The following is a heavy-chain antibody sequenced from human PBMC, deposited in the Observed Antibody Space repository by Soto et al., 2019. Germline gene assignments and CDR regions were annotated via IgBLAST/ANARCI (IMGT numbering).Heavy chain of an antibody. V-gene: IGHV4-4*07. CDR1: GGSISSYY. D-gene: IGHD3-3*01. CDR2: IYSSGGT. J-gene: IGHJ5*02. CDR3: ARGQRFSDSFDP. Sequence: TLSLTCTVSGGSISSYYWSWIRQPAGKGLEWIGRIYSSGGTKYNPSLKSRVDTSLDMSKNQFSLRLSSVTAADTAVYYCARGQRFSDSFDPWGQGTLVTVS.